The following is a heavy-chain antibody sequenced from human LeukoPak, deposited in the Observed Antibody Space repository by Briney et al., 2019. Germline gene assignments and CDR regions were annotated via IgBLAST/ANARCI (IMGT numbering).Heavy chain of an antibody. CDR1: GYTFTGYY. CDR2: ISTYNGNT. D-gene: IGHD6-13*01. CDR3: ARDSRGRGSYYYYYGMDV. Sequence: ASVKVSCKASGYTFTGYYMHWVRQAPGQGLEWMGWISTYNGNTNYAQKLQGRVTMTTDTSTSTAYMELRSLRSDDTAVYYCARDSRGRGSYYYYYGMDVWGQGTTVTVSS. V-gene: IGHV1-18*04. J-gene: IGHJ6*02.